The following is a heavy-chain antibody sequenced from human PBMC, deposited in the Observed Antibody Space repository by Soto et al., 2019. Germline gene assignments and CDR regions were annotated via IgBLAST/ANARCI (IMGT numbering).Heavy chain of an antibody. CDR2: IIPIFGTA. Sequence: SVKVSCKASGGTFSSYAISWVRQAPGQGLEWMGGIIPIFGTANYAQKFQGRVTITADESTSTAYMELSSLRSEDTAVYYCATGALSSSSSVYFDYWGQGTLVTVSS. CDR3: ATGALSSSSSVYFDY. D-gene: IGHD6-6*01. V-gene: IGHV1-69*13. J-gene: IGHJ4*02. CDR1: GGTFSSYA.